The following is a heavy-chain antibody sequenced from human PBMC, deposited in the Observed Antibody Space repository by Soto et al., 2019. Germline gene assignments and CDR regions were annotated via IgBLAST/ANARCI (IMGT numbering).Heavy chain of an antibody. J-gene: IGHJ6*02. CDR1: GFTFSSYW. D-gene: IGHD3-3*01. Sequence: SCAXSGFTFSSYWMHWVRQAPGKGLVWVSRINSDGSSTSYADSVKGRFTISRDNAKNTLYLQMNSLRAEDTAVYYCARGSSITIFGVVIITYYYYGMDVWGQGTTVTVSS. CDR2: INSDGSST. CDR3: ARGSSITIFGVVIITYYYYGMDV. V-gene: IGHV3-74*01.